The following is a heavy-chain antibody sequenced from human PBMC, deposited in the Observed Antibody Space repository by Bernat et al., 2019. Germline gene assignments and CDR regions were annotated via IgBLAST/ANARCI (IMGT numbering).Heavy chain of an antibody. CDR3: AKGAGGDYERV. J-gene: IGHJ6*02. CDR1: GFTFSSYD. Sequence: EVQLLESGGGLVQPGGSLRLSCAASGFTFSSYDMNWVRQAPGKGLEWVSAIGGSDGITYYADSVKGRFTISRDNSKNTLSLQVNSLRAEDTAKYYCAKGAGGDYERVWGQGTTVTVSS. D-gene: IGHD4-17*01. V-gene: IGHV3-23*01. CDR2: IGGSDGIT.